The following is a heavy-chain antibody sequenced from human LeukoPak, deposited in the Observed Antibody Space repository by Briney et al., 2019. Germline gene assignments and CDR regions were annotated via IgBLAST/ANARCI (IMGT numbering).Heavy chain of an antibody. D-gene: IGHD6-19*01. J-gene: IGHJ4*02. V-gene: IGHV4-34*01. CDR3: ARGRVAVAELDC. CDR2: INHSGST. Sequence: PSETLSLTCAVYGGSFSGYYWSWIRQPPGKGLEWIGEINHSGSTNYNPSLKSRVTISVDTSKNQFSLKLSSVTAADTAVYYCARGRVAVAELDCWGQGTLVTVSS. CDR1: GGSFSGYY.